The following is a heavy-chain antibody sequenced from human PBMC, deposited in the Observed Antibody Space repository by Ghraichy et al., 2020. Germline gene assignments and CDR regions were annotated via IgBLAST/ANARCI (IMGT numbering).Heavy chain of an antibody. Sequence: SQTLSLTCAVYGGSFSGYYWSWIRQPPGKGLEWIGEINHSGSTNYNPSLKSRVTISVDTSKNQFSLKLSSVTAADTAVYYCARGGSWFGELFQREVYFDYWGQGTLVTVSS. CDR2: INHSGST. CDR1: GGSFSGYY. CDR3: ARGGSWFGELFQREVYFDY. V-gene: IGHV4-34*01. J-gene: IGHJ4*02. D-gene: IGHD3-10*01.